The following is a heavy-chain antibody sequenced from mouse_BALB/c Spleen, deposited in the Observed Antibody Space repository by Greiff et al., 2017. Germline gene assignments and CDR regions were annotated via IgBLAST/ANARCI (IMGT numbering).Heavy chain of an antibody. Sequence: EVNLVESGGGLVKLGGSLKLSCAASGFTFSSYYMSWVRQTPEKRLELVAAINSNGGSTYYPDTVKGRFTISRDNAKNTLYLQMSSLKSEDTALYYCARYYGYEGIDYWGQGTTLTVSS. J-gene: IGHJ2*01. CDR1: GFTFSSYY. V-gene: IGHV5-6-2*01. CDR3: ARYYGYEGIDY. D-gene: IGHD2-2*01. CDR2: INSNGGST.